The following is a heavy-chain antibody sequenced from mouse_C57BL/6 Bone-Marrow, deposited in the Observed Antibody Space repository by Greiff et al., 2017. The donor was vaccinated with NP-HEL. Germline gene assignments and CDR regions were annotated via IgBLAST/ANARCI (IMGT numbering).Heavy chain of an antibody. Sequence: VQLQQSGPVLVKPGASVKMSCKASGYTFTDYYMNWVKQSHGKSLEWIGVINPYNGGTSYNQTFKGKATLTVDKASSTAYMELNSLTSEDSAVYYCATIYDGYLYYFDYWGQGTTLTVSS. J-gene: IGHJ2*01. D-gene: IGHD2-3*01. V-gene: IGHV1-19*01. CDR1: GYTFTDYY. CDR3: ATIYDGYLYYFDY. CDR2: INPYNGGT.